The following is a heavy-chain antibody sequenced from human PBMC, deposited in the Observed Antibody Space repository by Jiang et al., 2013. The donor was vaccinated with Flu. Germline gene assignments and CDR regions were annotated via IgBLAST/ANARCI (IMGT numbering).Heavy chain of an antibody. CDR2: INHSGST. CDR3: ARGPRYYCGGDCYYAFDI. V-gene: IGHV4-34*01. D-gene: IGHD2-21*02. J-gene: IGHJ3*02. CDR1: GGSFSGYY. Sequence: LLKPSETLSLTCAVYGGSFSGYYWSWIRQPPGKGLEWIGEINHSGSTNYNPSLKSRVTISVDTSKNQFSLKLSSVTAADTAVYYCARGPRYYCGGDCYYAFDIWGQGTMVTVSS.